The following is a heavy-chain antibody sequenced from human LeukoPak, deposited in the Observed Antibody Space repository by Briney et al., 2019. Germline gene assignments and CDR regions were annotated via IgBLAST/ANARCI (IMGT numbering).Heavy chain of an antibody. CDR1: GFTFGSYS. D-gene: IGHD1-14*01. V-gene: IGHV3-21*01. Sequence: GGSLRLSCTASGFTFGSYSMNWVRQSPGRGLEWISSISGNGTSIKFANSPKGRFSVSRDNAKSSVYLHLSSLRAEDSGIYYCSKPQSPRPGDFDYWGQGILVTVTS. CDR2: ISGNGTSI. J-gene: IGHJ4*02. CDR3: SKPQSPRPGDFDY.